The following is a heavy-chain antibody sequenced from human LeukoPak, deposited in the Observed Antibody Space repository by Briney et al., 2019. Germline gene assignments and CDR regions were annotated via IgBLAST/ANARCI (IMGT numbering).Heavy chain of an antibody. CDR2: ISRSGSTI. CDR3: ARWSSSGWLDAFDI. V-gene: IGHV3-11*01. CDR1: GFTFSDYY. D-gene: IGHD6-19*01. Sequence: GGSLRLSCAASGFTFSDYYMSWIRQAPGKGLEWVSYISRSGSTIYYADSVKGRFTISRDNAKNSLYLQMNSLRAEDTAVYYCARWSSSGWLDAFDIWGPGKMVTVSS. J-gene: IGHJ3*02.